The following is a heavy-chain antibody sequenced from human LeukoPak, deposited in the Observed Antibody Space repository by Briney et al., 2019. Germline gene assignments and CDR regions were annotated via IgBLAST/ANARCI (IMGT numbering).Heavy chain of an antibody. D-gene: IGHD6-13*01. CDR2: FDPEDGET. Sequence: ASVKVSCKVSGYTLTELSMHWVRQAPGKGLEWMGGFDPEDGETIYAQKFQGRVTMTEVTSTDTAYMELSSLRSDDTAVYYCTRGSSWFYYFDYWGQGTLVTVSS. CDR3: TRGSSWFYYFDY. V-gene: IGHV1-24*01. CDR1: GYTLTELS. J-gene: IGHJ4*02.